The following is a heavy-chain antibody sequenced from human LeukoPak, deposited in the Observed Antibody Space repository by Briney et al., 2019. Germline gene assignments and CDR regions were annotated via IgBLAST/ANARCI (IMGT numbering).Heavy chain of an antibody. CDR2: ITRFTGTT. D-gene: IGHD2-2*01. V-gene: IGHV3-23*01. J-gene: IGHJ4*02. CDR3: ARDTRLMYYFDF. CDR1: GFTFSNYA. Sequence: GGSLRLSCAASGFTFSNYAMTWVRQAPGRGLEWISTITRFTGTTYYADSVKGRFTISRGDSNNTLYLQMNNLRAGDTAVYYCARDTRLMYYFDFWGQGALVTVSS.